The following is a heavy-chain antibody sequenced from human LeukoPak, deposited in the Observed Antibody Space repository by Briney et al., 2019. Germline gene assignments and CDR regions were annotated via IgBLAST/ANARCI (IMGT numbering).Heavy chain of an antibody. CDR2: INPSGGST. V-gene: IGHV1-46*01. D-gene: IGHD3-22*01. CDR1: GYTFTSYY. Sequence: GSVKVSCKASGYTFTSYYMHWVRQAPGQGLEWMGIINPSGGSTSYAQKFQGRVTMTRDTSTSTVYMELSSLRSEDTAVYSCARDWSNDSSGYYPSPGFDYWGQGTLVTVSS. CDR3: ARDWSNDSSGYYPSPGFDY. J-gene: IGHJ4*02.